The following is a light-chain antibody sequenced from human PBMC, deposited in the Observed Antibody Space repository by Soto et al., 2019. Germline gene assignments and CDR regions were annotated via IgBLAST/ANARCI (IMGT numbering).Light chain of an antibody. CDR3: QQYNDWPRT. J-gene: IGKJ3*01. V-gene: IGKV3-15*01. Sequence: EIVMTQSPATLSVSPGERATLSCRASQSVSSNLAWYQQKPGQPPRLLIYDASTRATGIPARFSGGGSGTEFNRTITSLQSEDSALYYCQQYNDWPRTFGPGTKVDIK. CDR2: DAS. CDR1: QSVSSN.